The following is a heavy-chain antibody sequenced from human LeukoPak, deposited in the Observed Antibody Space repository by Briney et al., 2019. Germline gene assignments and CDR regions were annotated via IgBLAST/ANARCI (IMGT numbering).Heavy chain of an antibody. J-gene: IGHJ4*02. CDR3: ARRSSWYPFDY. CDR2: IYYSGST. CDR1: GGSISSYY. V-gene: IGHV4-39*01. Sequence: SETLSLTCTVSGGSISSYYWGWIRQPPGKGLEWIGSIYYSGSTYYNPSLKSRVTISVDTSKNQFSLKLSSVTAADTAVYYCARRSSWYPFDYWGQGTLVTASS. D-gene: IGHD6-13*01.